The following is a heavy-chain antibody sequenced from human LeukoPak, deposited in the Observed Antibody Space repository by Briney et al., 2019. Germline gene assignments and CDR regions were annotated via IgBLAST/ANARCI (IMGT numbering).Heavy chain of an antibody. J-gene: IGHJ6*02. CDR1: GFTFSSYA. V-gene: IGHV3-23*01. CDR2: ISGSGGST. CDR3: AKDLTRTVTTGAGSYYYGMDV. Sequence: GGSLRLSCAASGFTFSSYAMSWVRQAPGKGLEWVSAISGSGGSTYYADSVKGRFTISRDNSKNTLYLQMNSLRAEDTAVYYCAKDLTRTVTTGAGSYYYGMDVWGQGTTVTVSS. D-gene: IGHD4-4*01.